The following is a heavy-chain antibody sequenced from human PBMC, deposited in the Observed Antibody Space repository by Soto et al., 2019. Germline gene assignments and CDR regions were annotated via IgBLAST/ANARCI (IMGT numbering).Heavy chain of an antibody. D-gene: IGHD3-10*01. CDR2: ISSSSSTI. Sequence: GGSLRLSCAASGFTFSSYSMNWVRQAPGKGLEWVSYISSSSSTIYYADSVKGRFTISRDNAKNSLYLQMNSLETEDTAVYYCAKDWGYYGSGSSYFDYWGQGTLVTVSS. V-gene: IGHV3-48*01. CDR1: GFTFSSYS. J-gene: IGHJ4*02. CDR3: AKDWGYYGSGSSYFDY.